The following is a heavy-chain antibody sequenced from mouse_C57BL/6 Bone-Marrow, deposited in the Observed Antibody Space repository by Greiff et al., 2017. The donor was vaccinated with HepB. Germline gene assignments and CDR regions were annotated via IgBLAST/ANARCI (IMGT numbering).Heavy chain of an antibody. D-gene: IGHD2-4*01. CDR1: GYAFSSYW. Sequence: QVQLKQSGAELVKPGASVKISCKASGYAFSSYWMNWVKQRPGKGLEWIGQIYPGDGDTNYNGKFKGKATLTADKSSSTASMQLSSLTSEDSAVYFCARRDGLRRSWFAYWGQGTLVTVSA. V-gene: IGHV1-80*01. J-gene: IGHJ3*01. CDR2: IYPGDGDT. CDR3: ARRDGLRRSWFAY.